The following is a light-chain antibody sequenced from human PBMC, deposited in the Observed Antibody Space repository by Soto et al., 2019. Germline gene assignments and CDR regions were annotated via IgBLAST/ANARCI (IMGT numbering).Light chain of an antibody. J-gene: IGKJ1*01. CDR1: QSVTRN. CDR2: GAS. Sequence: EEIMTHARAALSVAPREIATLAFRAIQSVTRNLDWYQQNPGQPPRLLIYGASTRATGIPDRFSGSGSGPEFTLPISSLKSEDFAVYSCQQYDSWPETFRHGSQVDI. CDR3: QQYDSWPET. V-gene: IGKV3-15*01.